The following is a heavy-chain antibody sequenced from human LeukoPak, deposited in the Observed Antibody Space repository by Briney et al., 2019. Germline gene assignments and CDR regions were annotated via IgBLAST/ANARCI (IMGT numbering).Heavy chain of an antibody. CDR3: ARASVVTSPFDY. V-gene: IGHV3-11*01. D-gene: IGHD4-23*01. CDR1: GFTFSDYY. CDR2: ISNSGGSI. Sequence: GGSLRLSCAASGFTFSDYYMSWIRQAPGKGLEWVSHISNSGGSIYYADSVKGRFTISRDNAKNSLYLQMNTLRADDTAVYYCARASVVTSPFDYWGQGTLVTVSS. J-gene: IGHJ4*02.